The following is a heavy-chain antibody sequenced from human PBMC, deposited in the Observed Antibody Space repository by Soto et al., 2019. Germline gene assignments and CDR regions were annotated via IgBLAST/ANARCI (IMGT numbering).Heavy chain of an antibody. CDR2: ISGNGANT. CDR3: ATARPNYYGSGGGYYKAGGDY. J-gene: IGHJ4*02. Sequence: EVQLLGSGGGLVQPGGSLRLSCAASGLTFSTYAMSWVRQAPGKGLEWVSSISGNGANTYYTDSVKGRFIISRDNSKNTLFLHMTRLRAEDTALSYCATARPNYYGSGGGYYKAGGDYWGQGTLVTVSS. CDR1: GLTFSTYA. D-gene: IGHD3-10*01. V-gene: IGHV3-23*01.